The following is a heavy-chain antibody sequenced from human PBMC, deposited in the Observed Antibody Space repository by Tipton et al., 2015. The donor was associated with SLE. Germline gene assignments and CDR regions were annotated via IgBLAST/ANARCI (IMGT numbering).Heavy chain of an antibody. V-gene: IGHV4-59*01. CDR3: ARGYQLPLGPYYYYYMDV. Sequence: LRLSCTVSGGSISSYYWSWIRQPPGKGLEWIGYIYYSGSTNHNPSLKSRVTISVDTSKNQFSLKLSSVTAADTAVYYCARGYQLPLGPYYYYYMDVWGKGTTVTVSS. D-gene: IGHD2-2*01. J-gene: IGHJ6*03. CDR2: IYYSGST. CDR1: GGSISSYY.